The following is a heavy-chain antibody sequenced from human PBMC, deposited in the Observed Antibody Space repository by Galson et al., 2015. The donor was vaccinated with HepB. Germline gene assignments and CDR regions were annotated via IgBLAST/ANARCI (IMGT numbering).Heavy chain of an antibody. CDR3: ARDGPTRLAYCGGDCYQGTAEHFQH. V-gene: IGHV3-30-3*01. J-gene: IGHJ1*01. D-gene: IGHD2-21*02. CDR2: ISYDGSNK. CDR1: GFTFSSYA. Sequence: SLRLSCAASGFTFSSYAMHWVRQAPGKGLEWVAVISYDGSNKYYADSVKGRFTISRDNSKNTLYLQMNSLRAEDTAVYYCARDGPTRLAYCGGDCYQGTAEHFQHWGQGTLVTVSS.